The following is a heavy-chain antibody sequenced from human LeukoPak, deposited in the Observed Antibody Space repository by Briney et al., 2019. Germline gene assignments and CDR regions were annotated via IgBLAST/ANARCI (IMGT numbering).Heavy chain of an antibody. Sequence: GGSLRLSCAASGFTFSSYWMHWVRQAPGKGLVWVSRINSDGSSTSYADSVKGRFTISRDNAKNTLYLQMSSLRAEDTAVYYCARGDYYDSSGYYYNWFDPWGQGTLVTVSS. CDR3: ARGDYYDSSGYYYNWFDP. CDR2: INSDGSST. CDR1: GFTFSSYW. D-gene: IGHD3-22*01. J-gene: IGHJ5*02. V-gene: IGHV3-74*01.